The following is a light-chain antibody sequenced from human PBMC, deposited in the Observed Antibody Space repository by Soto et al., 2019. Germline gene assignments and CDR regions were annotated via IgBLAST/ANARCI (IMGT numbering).Light chain of an antibody. V-gene: IGKV1-5*01. CDR2: DVS. CDR3: QQHNSYRT. J-gene: IGKJ1*01. Sequence: DIQMSQSPSTLSASVGDRVTITSWASQSISSWLAWYQQKPGKAPKLLIYDVSSLESGVPSRFSGSGSGTEFTLTISSLQPDDFATYYCQQHNSYRTFGQGTKVDIK. CDR1: QSISSW.